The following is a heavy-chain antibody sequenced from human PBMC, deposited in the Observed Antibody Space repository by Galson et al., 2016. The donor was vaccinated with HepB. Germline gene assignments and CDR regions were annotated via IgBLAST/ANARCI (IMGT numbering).Heavy chain of an antibody. V-gene: IGHV3-74*01. CDR3: AAHKRQKVSDYEDY. Sequence: SLRLSCAASGFIVSDYWVHRVRQPPGKGLVWVSRISPDGTSTAYADSVKGRFTISRDNAKNTLYLQMNSLRAEDTAVYFCAAHKRQKVSDYEDYWGQGILVSVSS. CDR1: GFIVSDYW. J-gene: IGHJ4*02. D-gene: IGHD6-25*01. CDR2: ISPDGTST.